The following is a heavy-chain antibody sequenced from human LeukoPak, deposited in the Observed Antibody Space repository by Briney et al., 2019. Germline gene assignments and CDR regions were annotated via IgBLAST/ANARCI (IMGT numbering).Heavy chain of an antibody. CDR1: GGSFSDYF. J-gene: IGHJ3*02. D-gene: IGHD2-21*01. CDR2: INEGGST. CDR3: ARFSKITRGDWGDAFDI. Sequence: SETLSLTCSVYGGSFSDYFWGWIRQAPGEGLEWIGEINEGGSTNYNPAFMTRVVLTVDRSKNDFSLTMNFVTAADTAVYYCARFSKITRGDWGDAFDIWGQGTTVIVSS. V-gene: IGHV4-34*01.